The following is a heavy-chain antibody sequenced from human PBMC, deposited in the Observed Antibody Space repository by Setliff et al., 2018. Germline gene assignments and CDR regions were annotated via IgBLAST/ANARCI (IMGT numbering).Heavy chain of an antibody. CDR2: ISSSSSTI. CDR1: GFTFSSYS. V-gene: IGHV3-48*01. CDR3: ARVEGVPAPYYMDV. J-gene: IGHJ6*03. Sequence: ASVKVSCAASGFTFSSYSMNWVRQAPGKGLEWVSYISSSSSTIYYADSVKGRFTISRDNAKNSLYLQMNSLRAEDTAVYYCARVEGVPAPYYMDVWGKGTTVTVSS. D-gene: IGHD2-2*01.